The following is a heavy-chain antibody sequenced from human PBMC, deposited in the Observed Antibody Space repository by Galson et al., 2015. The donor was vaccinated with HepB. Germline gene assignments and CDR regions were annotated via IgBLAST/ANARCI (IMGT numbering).Heavy chain of an antibody. CDR3: AREWGSGSTTLDY. CDR1: GYTFTSYA. V-gene: IGHV1-3*01. CDR2: INAGNGNT. J-gene: IGHJ4*02. D-gene: IGHD3-10*01. Sequence: SVKVSCKASGYTFTSYAMHWVRQAPGQRLEWMGWINAGNGNTKYSQKFQGRVTITRDTSASTAYMELSSLRSEDTAEYYCAREWGSGSTTLDYWGQGTLVTVSS.